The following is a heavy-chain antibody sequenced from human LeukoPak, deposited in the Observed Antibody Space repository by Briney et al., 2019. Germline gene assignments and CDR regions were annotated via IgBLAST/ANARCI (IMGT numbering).Heavy chain of an antibody. CDR3: ARSSQSSSTSFDH. D-gene: IGHD6-6*01. Sequence: SQTLSLTCAISGDSVSSNSAAWNWIRQSPSRGLEWLGGTYYRSKWYNDYAVSVKSRITINPDTSKNQCSLKLTSVIAADTAVYYCARSSQSSSTSFDHWGQGTLVTVSS. CDR2: TYYRSKWYN. V-gene: IGHV6-1*01. CDR1: GDSVSSNSAA. J-gene: IGHJ4*02.